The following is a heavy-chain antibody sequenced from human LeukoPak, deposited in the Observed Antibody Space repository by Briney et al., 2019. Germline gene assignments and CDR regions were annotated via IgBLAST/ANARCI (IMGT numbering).Heavy chain of an antibody. CDR3: SKDLYLRDFWGGYFEY. CDR2: IRASGSAT. V-gene: IGHV3-23*01. J-gene: IGHJ4*02. CDR1: GFIFSNYG. Sequence: GGSLRLSCAASGFIFSNYGMNWVRQAPGKGLEWVAAIRASGSATPYADSVRGRFTISRDNSKSSPYLQMNSLRAEDTALFFCSKDLYLRDFWGGYFEYWDQGNPVTVTA. D-gene: IGHD3-3*01.